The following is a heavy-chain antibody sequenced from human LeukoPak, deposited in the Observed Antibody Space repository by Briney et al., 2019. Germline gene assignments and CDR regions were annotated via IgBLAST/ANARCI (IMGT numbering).Heavy chain of an antibody. CDR1: GYTFTSYG. D-gene: IGHD3-22*01. Sequence: ASVKVSCKASGYTFTSYGISWVRQAPGQGLEWMGWISAHNGNTNYAQKLQGRVTMTTDTSTSTAYMELRSLRSDDTAVYYCARGNNYYDSSGYQNYWGQGTLVTVSS. CDR2: ISAHNGNT. V-gene: IGHV1-18*01. J-gene: IGHJ4*02. CDR3: ARGNNYYDSSGYQNY.